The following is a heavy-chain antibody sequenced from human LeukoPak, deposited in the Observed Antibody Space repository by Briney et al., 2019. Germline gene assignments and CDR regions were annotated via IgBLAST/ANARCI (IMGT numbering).Heavy chain of an antibody. V-gene: IGHV3-74*01. J-gene: IGHJ3*02. CDR3: ANGPSSYAEGAFDI. D-gene: IGHD6-19*01. CDR2: INSDGSWT. CDR1: GNYW. Sequence: GGSLRLSCAASGNYWMHWVRQVPGKGLVWVSHINSDGSWTSYADSVKGRFTISKDNSKNTLYLQMNSLRAEDTAVYYCANGPSSYAEGAFDIWGQGTMVTVSS.